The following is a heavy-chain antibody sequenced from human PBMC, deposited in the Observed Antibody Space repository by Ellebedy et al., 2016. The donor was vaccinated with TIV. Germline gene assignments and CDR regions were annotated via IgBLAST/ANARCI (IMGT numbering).Heavy chain of an antibody. J-gene: IGHJ4*02. CDR1: GGSISSSDDY. V-gene: IGHV4-39*07. Sequence: SETLSLTCTVSGGSISSSDDYWGWIRQPPGKGLEWIGSIHLSGNTYYSASLMSRVTISVDTSKNQLSLRLTSVTAADTAVYYCARDTSGGTDYWGQGTLVTVSS. CDR3: ARDTSGGTDY. D-gene: IGHD2-15*01. CDR2: IHLSGNT.